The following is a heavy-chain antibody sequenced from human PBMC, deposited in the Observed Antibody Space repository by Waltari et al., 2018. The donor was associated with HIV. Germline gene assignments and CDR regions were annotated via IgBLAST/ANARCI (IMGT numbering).Heavy chain of an antibody. CDR3: ARRRWRTTMVFVVKGGVFDI. D-gene: IGHD2-21*01. V-gene: IGHV4-34*02. Sequence: QVQLQQWGAGLVKPAETLSLNCAVYGGSLNTFFWCFVRQSPGQGFELIGEINHSGKTDYNPSLKGRVSLSIDPSKKQFYLELTSMTVADTAIYYCARRRWRTTMVFVVKGGVFDIWGQGTEVTVSS. CDR2: INHSGKT. J-gene: IGHJ3*02. CDR1: GGSLNTFF.